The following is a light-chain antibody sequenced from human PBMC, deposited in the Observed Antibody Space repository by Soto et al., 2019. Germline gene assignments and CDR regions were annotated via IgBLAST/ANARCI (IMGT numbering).Light chain of an antibody. Sequence: QSALTQPPSASGSLGQSVTISCAGTSSDVGAYNSVSWYQQHPGKAPKLIIYQVNKRPSGVPDRFSGSKSGNTASLAVSGLQAEDEADYYCSSYAGSNTVYVFGTGTKVNVL. CDR1: SSDVGAYNS. V-gene: IGLV2-8*01. CDR2: QVN. J-gene: IGLJ1*01. CDR3: SSYAGSNTVYV.